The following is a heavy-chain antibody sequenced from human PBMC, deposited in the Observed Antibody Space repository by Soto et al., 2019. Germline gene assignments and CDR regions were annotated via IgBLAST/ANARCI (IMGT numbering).Heavy chain of an antibody. V-gene: IGHV3-33*01. J-gene: IGHJ4*02. CDR3: ARGGPNGSYFDY. D-gene: IGHD1-1*01. Sequence: QVQLVESGGGVVQPGRSLRLSCAASGFTFRNCGIHWVRLTPGMGLEWVAGMRYDRSERYYIDSVKGRFTISRDNFRRKVFLQMNSLRAEDTAVYYCARGGPNGSYFDYWGQGTLVTVSS. CDR1: GFTFRNCG. CDR2: MRYDRSER.